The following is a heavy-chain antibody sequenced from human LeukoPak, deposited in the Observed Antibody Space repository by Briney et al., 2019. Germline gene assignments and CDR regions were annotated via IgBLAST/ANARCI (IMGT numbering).Heavy chain of an antibody. D-gene: IGHD3-3*01. Sequence: TGGSLRLSCAASGFTFDDYAMHWVRQAPGKGLEWVYADSVKGRFTISRDNAKNSVYLQLSSLRVEDTAVYYCARFLATWDYYYMDVWGTGTTVTVSS. J-gene: IGHJ6*03. CDR1: GFTFDDYA. V-gene: IGHV3-9*01. CDR3: ARFLATWDYYYMDV.